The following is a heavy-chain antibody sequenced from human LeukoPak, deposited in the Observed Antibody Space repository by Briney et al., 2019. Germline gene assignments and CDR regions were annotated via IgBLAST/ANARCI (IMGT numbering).Heavy chain of an antibody. Sequence: PSVTLSLTCTVSGGSMSSCYWSWIRQPPGKGLEWIGYLFTSRSTNYHPSLNSRVTISVDTSNNDYSLKLISVPAADTAVYYCARQGYSYDSSGYSWYLDLWGRGTLVTVSS. J-gene: IGHJ2*01. CDR3: ARQGYSYDSSGYSWYLDL. CDR1: GGSMSSCY. D-gene: IGHD3-22*01. CDR2: LFTSRST. V-gene: IGHV4-4*09.